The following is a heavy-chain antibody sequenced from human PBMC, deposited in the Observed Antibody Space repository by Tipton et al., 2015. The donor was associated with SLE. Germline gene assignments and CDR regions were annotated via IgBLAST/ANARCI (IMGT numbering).Heavy chain of an antibody. CDR3: AREKGPLDSSGWYGGAFDI. CDR1: GGSISSSNW. Sequence: GLVKPSETLSLTCAVSGGSISSSNWWSWVRQPPGKGLEWIGEINHSGSTNYNPSLKSRVTISVDTSKNQFSLKLSSVTAADTALYYCAREKGPLDSSGWYGGAFDIWGQGTMVTVSS. J-gene: IGHJ3*02. V-gene: IGHV4-4*02. CDR2: INHSGST. D-gene: IGHD6-19*01.